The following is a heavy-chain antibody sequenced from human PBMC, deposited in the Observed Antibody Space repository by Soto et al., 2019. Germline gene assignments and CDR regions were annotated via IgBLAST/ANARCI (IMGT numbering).Heavy chain of an antibody. D-gene: IGHD3-3*01. J-gene: IGHJ5*01. CDR1: GFIFENFG. CDR3: HTDFDS. V-gene: IGHV3-23*01. CDR2: ISGSGFNK. Sequence: PGGSLRLSCAASGFIFENFGMSWVRQAPGKGLEWISSISGSGFNKYYADSVKGRFTISLRMSSVTAADTAVYFCGRVVEGATRHTDFDSWGQGTLVTVSS.